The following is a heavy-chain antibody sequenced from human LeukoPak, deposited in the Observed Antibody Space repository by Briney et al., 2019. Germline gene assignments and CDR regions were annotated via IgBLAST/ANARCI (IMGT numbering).Heavy chain of an antibody. V-gene: IGHV3-21*01. CDR2: ISASGNYI. J-gene: IGHJ3*02. D-gene: IGHD3-16*01. Sequence: TGGSLRLSCAAPGFSFSSDSMDWVRQAPGRGLEWASSISASGNYIYYADSVKGRFTISRDSAENSLYLQMNSLGAEDTAVYYCARGLYYYGTDAFDIWGQGTMVTVS. CDR1: GFSFSSDS. CDR3: ARGLYYYGTDAFDI.